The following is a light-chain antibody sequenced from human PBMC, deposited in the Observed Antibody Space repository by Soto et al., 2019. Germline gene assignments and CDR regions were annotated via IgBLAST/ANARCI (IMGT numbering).Light chain of an antibody. CDR2: WAS. CDR3: QQYYSTPLT. J-gene: IGKJ4*01. V-gene: IGKV4-1*01. CDR1: QSVLYSSNNNNY. Sequence: DIVMTQSPDSLAVSLGERATFNCKSSQSVLYSSNNNNYLAWYQQKPGQPPRLLIYWASTRESGVPDRFIGSGSGTDFTLTISSLQAEDVAVYYCQQYYSTPLTFGGGTKVEIK.